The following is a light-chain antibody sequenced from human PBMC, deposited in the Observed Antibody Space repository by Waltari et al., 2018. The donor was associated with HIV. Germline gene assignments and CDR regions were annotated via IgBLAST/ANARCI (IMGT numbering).Light chain of an antibody. J-gene: IGLJ3*02. CDR2: EDN. CDR1: SGSIASHS. CDR3: QSYDSSNRV. Sequence: FMLTQPHSVSESPGKTVTISCTRSSGSIASHSVQWYQQRPGSAPTTVIYEDNQRPSGVPDRFSGSIDSSSNSASLTISGLKTEDETDYYCQSYDSSNRVFGGGTKLTVL. V-gene: IGLV6-57*04.